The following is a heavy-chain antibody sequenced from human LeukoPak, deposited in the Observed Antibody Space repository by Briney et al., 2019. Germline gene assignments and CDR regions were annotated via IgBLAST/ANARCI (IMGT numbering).Heavy chain of an antibody. Sequence: PLETLSLTCTVSGGSINSYYWSWIRQPPGKGLEWIGYIYDSGSTNYNPSLKSRVTISVDTSKKQFSLKLSSVTAADTAVYYCACLTTADAFDIWGQGTMVAVSS. V-gene: IGHV4-59*01. J-gene: IGHJ3*02. D-gene: IGHD3-22*01. CDR2: IYDSGST. CDR3: ACLTTADAFDI. CDR1: GGSINSYY.